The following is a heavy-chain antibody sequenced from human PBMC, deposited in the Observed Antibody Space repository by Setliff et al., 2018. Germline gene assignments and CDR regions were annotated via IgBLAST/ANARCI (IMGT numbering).Heavy chain of an antibody. CDR2: INPNSGGT. J-gene: IGHJ4*02. D-gene: IGHD3-22*01. CDR1: GYTFTGYY. V-gene: IGHV1-2*04. CDR3: ASVEEDYYDSSGYFLPSYYFDY. Sequence: ASVKVSCKASGYTFTGYYMHWVRQAPGQGLEWMGWINPNSGGTNYAQKFQGWVTMTRDTSISTAYMELSRLRSDDTAVYYCASVEEDYYDSSGYFLPSYYFDYWGQGTLVTVSS.